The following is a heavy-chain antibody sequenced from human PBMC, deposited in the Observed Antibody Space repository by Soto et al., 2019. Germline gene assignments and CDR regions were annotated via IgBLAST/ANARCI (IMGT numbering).Heavy chain of an antibody. Sequence: SGPTLVNPTQTLTLTSTFSGFSLSTSGVGVGWIRQPPGKALEWLALIYWDDDKRYSPSLKSRLTITKDTSKNQVVLTMTNMDPVDTATYYCAHSNGYCSGGSCSSYYYYYYMDVWGKGTTVTVSS. J-gene: IGHJ6*03. V-gene: IGHV2-5*02. CDR3: AHSNGYCSGGSCSSYYYYYYMDV. D-gene: IGHD2-15*01. CDR2: IYWDDDK. CDR1: GFSLSTSGVG.